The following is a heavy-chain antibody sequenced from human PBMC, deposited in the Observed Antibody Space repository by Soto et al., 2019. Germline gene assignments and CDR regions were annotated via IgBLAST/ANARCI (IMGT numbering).Heavy chain of an antibody. D-gene: IGHD6-13*01. V-gene: IGHV1-3*01. CDR1: GYTFTSYA. Sequence: SVKVSCKVSGYTFTSYAMHWVRQAPGQRLEWMGWINAGNGNTKYSQKFQGRVTITRDTSASTAYMELSSLRSEDTAVYYCARRPAAAGTRWFDPWGQGTLVTVSS. CDR2: INAGNGNT. J-gene: IGHJ5*02. CDR3: ARRPAAAGTRWFDP.